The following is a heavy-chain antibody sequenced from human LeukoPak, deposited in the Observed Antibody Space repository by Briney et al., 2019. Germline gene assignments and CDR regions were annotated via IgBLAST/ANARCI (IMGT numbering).Heavy chain of an antibody. CDR3: ARDRRSYYAADFDY. D-gene: IGHD1-26*01. J-gene: IGHJ4*02. Sequence: SETLSLTCTVSGGSISSGSYYWSRIRQPAGKGLEWIGRIYTSGSTNYNPSLKSRVTMSVDTSKNQFSLKLSSVTAADTAVYYCARDRRSYYAADFDYWGQGTLVTVSS. CDR1: GGSISSGSYY. V-gene: IGHV4-61*02. CDR2: IYTSGST.